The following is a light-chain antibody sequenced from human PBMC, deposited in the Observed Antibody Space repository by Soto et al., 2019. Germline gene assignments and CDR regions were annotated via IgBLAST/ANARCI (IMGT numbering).Light chain of an antibody. Sequence: QSVLTQPTSASGTPGQRVSITCSGSDSNIGSNSVHWYQQVPGMAPKLLVYKSDQRPSGVPDRFSGSKSVTSASLAISGLRAEDEAEYYCATWDDGLSGVLFGGGTKLTVL. V-gene: IGLV1-47*01. CDR3: ATWDDGLSGVL. J-gene: IGLJ2*01. CDR1: DSNIGSNS. CDR2: KSD.